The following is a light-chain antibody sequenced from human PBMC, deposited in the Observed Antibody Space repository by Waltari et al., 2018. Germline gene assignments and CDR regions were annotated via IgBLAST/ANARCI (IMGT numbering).Light chain of an antibody. Sequence: DIQFTQSPSFLSASVGARVPITCRASQGISSYLAWYQQKPWKAPKLLIYAASTLQSGVPSRFSGSGSGTEFTLTISSLQPEDFATYYCQQLNSYPLTFGGGTKVEIK. V-gene: IGKV1-9*01. CDR1: QGISSY. CDR2: AAS. J-gene: IGKJ4*01. CDR3: QQLNSYPLT.